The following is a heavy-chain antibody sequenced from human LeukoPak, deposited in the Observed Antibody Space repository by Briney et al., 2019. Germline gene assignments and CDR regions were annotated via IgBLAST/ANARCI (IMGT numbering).Heavy chain of an antibody. V-gene: IGHV4-39*02. Sequence: SETLSLTCTVSSDSISSSSNYWAWVRQSPGRCLEWIGAIYYSGHTYYNPSLKSRITMSVDTSKNQFSLKVSYVTAADTAIYYCARESTAVGSPYYFDYWGPGTRVTVSS. D-gene: IGHD6-13*01. J-gene: IGHJ4*02. CDR1: SDSISSSSNY. CDR3: ARESTAVGSPYYFDY. CDR2: IYYSGHT.